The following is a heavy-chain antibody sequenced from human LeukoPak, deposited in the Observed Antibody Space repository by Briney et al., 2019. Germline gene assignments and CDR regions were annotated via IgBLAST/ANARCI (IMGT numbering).Heavy chain of an antibody. CDR3: VRETAHYYDSSGYENWFDP. Sequence: ASVKVSCKASGYTFTGYYMHWVRQAPGQGLEWMGWINPNSGGTNYAQKFQGRVTMTRDTSISTAYMELSRLRSDDTAVYYCVRETAHYYDSSGYENWFDPWGQGTLVTVSS. J-gene: IGHJ5*02. V-gene: IGHV1-2*02. D-gene: IGHD3-22*01. CDR1: GYTFTGYY. CDR2: INPNSGGT.